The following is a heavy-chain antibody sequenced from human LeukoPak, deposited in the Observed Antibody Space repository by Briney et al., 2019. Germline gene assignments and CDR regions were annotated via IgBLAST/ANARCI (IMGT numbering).Heavy chain of an antibody. J-gene: IGHJ4*02. Sequence: PGGSLRLSCAASGFTFSSYSMNWVRQAPGKGLEWVSSISSSSSYIYYADSVKGRFTISRDNAKNSLYLQMNSLRAEDTAVYYCAREVLRQKKIDYWGQGTLVTVSS. V-gene: IGHV3-21*01. CDR1: GFTFSSYS. CDR3: AREVLRQKKIDY. D-gene: IGHD5-12*01. CDR2: ISSSSSYI.